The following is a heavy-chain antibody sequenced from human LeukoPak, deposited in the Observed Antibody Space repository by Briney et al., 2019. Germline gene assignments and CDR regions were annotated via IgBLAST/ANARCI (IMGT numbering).Heavy chain of an antibody. V-gene: IGHV4-34*01. D-gene: IGHD1-26*01. CDR1: GGSFSGYY. CDR3: ARSIVGANWFDP. Sequence: SETLSLTCAVYGGSFSGYYWSWIRQPPGKGLEWIGEINHSGSTNYNPSLKSRVTISVGTSKNQFSLKLSSVTAADTAVYYCARSIVGANWFDPWGQGTLVTVSS. J-gene: IGHJ5*02. CDR2: INHSGST.